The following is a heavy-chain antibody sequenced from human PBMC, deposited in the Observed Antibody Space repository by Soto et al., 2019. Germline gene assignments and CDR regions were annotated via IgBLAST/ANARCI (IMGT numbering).Heavy chain of an antibody. V-gene: IGHV1-2*02. J-gene: IGHJ4*02. CDR3: TRGGTGNYCYINSDF. Sequence: ASVKVSCKASGYSLRAYYMHCILLSPLQGLEWMGWINPNNGATRYAGDFQGRVTMTGDTSISTVYMELSRLRSDDTAIYYCTRGGTGNYCYINSDFWGLGTLVTVSS. CDR2: INPNNGAT. CDR1: GYSLRAYY. D-gene: IGHD3-16*02.